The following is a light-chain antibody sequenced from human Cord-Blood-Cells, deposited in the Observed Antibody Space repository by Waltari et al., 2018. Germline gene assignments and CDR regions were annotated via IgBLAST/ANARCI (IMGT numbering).Light chain of an antibody. Sequence: SYELTQPPSVSVSPGQTASITCPGDKLGDKYACWYQQKPGQSPVLVIYQDSKGPAEIPERFAGCNSGNTATLSISGTQAMNEADYYCQGWDSSTAEVLFGGGTKLSVL. CDR1: KLGDKY. CDR2: QDS. CDR3: QGWDSSTAEVL. J-gene: IGLJ2*01. V-gene: IGLV3-1*01.